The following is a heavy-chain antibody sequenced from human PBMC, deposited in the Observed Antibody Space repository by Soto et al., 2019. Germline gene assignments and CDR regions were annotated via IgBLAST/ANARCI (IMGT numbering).Heavy chain of an antibody. Sequence: PSETLSLTCTVSGGSISSSSYKWGWIRQPPGKSLEWIGNIFYSGSTYYNPSLKSRVTISVDTSKNQFSLKLSSVTAADTAVYYCARHNYDFWSGYYSPPNWFDPWGQGTLVTVSS. V-gene: IGHV4-39*01. CDR2: IFYSGST. CDR1: GGSISSSSYK. CDR3: ARHNYDFWSGYYSPPNWFDP. J-gene: IGHJ5*02. D-gene: IGHD3-3*01.